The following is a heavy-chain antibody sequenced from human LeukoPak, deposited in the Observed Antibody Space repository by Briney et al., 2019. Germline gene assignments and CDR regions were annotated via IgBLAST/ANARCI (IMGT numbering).Heavy chain of an antibody. V-gene: IGHV1-18*01. CDR1: GYTFTSYG. CDR3: ARDLSSGAFDI. D-gene: IGHD6-6*01. Sequence: ASAKVSCKASGYTFTSYGISWVRQAPGQGLEWMGWISSYNGNTNYAQKLQGRVTMTTDTSTSTAYMELRSLRSDDAAVYYCARDLSSGAFDIWGQGTMVTVSS. CDR2: ISSYNGNT. J-gene: IGHJ3*02.